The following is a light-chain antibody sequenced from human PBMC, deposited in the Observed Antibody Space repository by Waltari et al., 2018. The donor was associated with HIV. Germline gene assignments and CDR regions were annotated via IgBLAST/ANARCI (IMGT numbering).Light chain of an antibody. CDR1: GLYVGGHTS. J-gene: IGLJ1*01. V-gene: IGLV2-11*01. CDR2: DVS. CDR3: CSYAGSYTYV. Sequence: QSAPTQPRSVSGSPGQSVPISCTGTGLYVGGHTSVSWYQPSPDKAPKIMIYDVSKRPSGVPDRFSGSKSGNTASLTISGLQSEDEANYFCCSYAGSYTYVFGTGTEVTVL.